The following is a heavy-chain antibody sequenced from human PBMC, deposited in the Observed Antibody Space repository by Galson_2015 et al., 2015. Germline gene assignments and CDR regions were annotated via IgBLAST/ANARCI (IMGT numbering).Heavy chain of an antibody. Sequence: SVKVSCKASGYTFTSYDINWVRQATGQGLEWVGWMNPKSGDTGYAQKFQGRVTMTRDTSISTAYMELSSLISEDTAVYYCARNPAYTGWFDPWGQGTLVTVSS. CDR2: MNPKSGDT. J-gene: IGHJ5*02. CDR3: ARNPAYTGWFDP. D-gene: IGHD3-16*01. V-gene: IGHV1-8*01. CDR1: GYTFTSYD.